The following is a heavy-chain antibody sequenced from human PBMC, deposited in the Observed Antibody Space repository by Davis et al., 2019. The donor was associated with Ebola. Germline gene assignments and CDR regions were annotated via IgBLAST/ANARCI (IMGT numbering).Heavy chain of an antibody. CDR1: GYTFSNYG. D-gene: IGHD6-6*01. Sequence: ASVKVSCKASGYTFSNYGISWLRQAPGQGLEWMGWISAYNGNTNYAQKLQDRVTMTTDSSTSTAYMELRSLRSDDTAVYYCARGDVPYYFDYWGQGTLVTVSS. V-gene: IGHV1-18*01. CDR2: ISAYNGNT. CDR3: ARGDVPYYFDY. J-gene: IGHJ4*02.